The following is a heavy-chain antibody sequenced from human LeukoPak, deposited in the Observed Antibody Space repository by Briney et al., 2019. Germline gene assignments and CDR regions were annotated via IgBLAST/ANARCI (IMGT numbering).Heavy chain of an antibody. J-gene: IGHJ3*02. CDR2: ISYDGGNI. V-gene: IGHV3-30*18. CDR1: GFTFSSYG. D-gene: IGHD2-15*01. CDR3: AKRGYCRGGTCFSHDAFDI. Sequence: GGSLRLSCAASGFTFSSYGMHWVRQAPGKGLEWVAVISYDGGNISYTDSVKGRFTISRDNSKNTLYLQMNSLRAEDTAVYYCAKRGYCRGGTCFSHDAFDIWGQGTMVTVSS.